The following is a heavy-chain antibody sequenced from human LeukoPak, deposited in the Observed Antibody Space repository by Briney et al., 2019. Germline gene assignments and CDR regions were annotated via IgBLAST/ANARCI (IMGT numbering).Heavy chain of an antibody. V-gene: IGHV3-33*01. D-gene: IGHD3-10*01. J-gene: IGHJ4*02. Sequence: GGSLRLSCAASGFTFSSYGMHWVRQAPGKGLEWVAVIWYDGSNQKYADSVKGRFTVSRDNPKNTLYLQMNSLKTEDTAVYYCTTDPHGACSSTSCYVYYYGSGSYYPRYWGQGTLVTVSS. CDR1: GFTFSSYG. CDR3: TTDPHGACSSTSCYVYYYGSGSYYPRY. CDR2: IWYDGSNQ.